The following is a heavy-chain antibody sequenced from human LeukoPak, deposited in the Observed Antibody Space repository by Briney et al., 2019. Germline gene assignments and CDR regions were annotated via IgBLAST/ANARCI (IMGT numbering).Heavy chain of an antibody. CDR1: GGSISSYY. CDR3: ARGSSYYYGSGSYYKPYYYYMDV. Sequence: SETLSLTCTVSGGSISSYYWSWIRQPPGKGLEWIGEINHSGSTNYNPSLKSRVTISVDTSKNQFSLKLSSVTAADTAVYYCARGSSYYYGSGSYYKPYYYYMDVWGKGTTVTVSS. J-gene: IGHJ6*03. CDR2: INHSGST. V-gene: IGHV4-34*01. D-gene: IGHD3-10*01.